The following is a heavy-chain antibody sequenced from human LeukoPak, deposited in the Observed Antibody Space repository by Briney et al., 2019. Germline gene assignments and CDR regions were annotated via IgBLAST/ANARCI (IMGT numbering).Heavy chain of an antibody. CDR1: GYTFTGYY. CDR3: ARAGVLWFGELLKPFDY. V-gene: IGHV1-2*02. Sequence: ASVKVSCKASGYTFTGYYMHWVRQAPGQGLEGMGWINPNSGGTNYAQKFQGRVTMTRDTSISTAYMELSRLRSDDTAVYYCARAGVLWFGELLKPFDYWGQGTLVTVSS. J-gene: IGHJ4*02. D-gene: IGHD3-10*01. CDR2: INPNSGGT.